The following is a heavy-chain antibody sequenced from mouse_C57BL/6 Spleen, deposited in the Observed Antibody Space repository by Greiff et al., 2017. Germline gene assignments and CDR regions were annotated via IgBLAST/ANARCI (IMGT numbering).Heavy chain of an antibody. CDR3: AIIYYYGSSYEGYAMDY. J-gene: IGHJ4*01. V-gene: IGHV1-52*01. Sequence: VQLQQPGAELVRPGSSVKLSCKASGYTFTSYWMHWVKQRPIQGLEWIGNIDPSDSETHYNQKFKDKAKLTVDKSSSTAYMQLSSLTSEDSAVYYCAIIYYYGSSYEGYAMDYWGQGTSVTVSS. CDR1: GYTFTSYW. D-gene: IGHD1-1*01. CDR2: IDPSDSET.